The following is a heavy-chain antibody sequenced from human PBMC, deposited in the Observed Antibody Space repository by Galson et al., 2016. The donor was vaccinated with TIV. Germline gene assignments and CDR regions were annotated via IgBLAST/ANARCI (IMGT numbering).Heavy chain of an antibody. CDR2: IIDSGSST. J-gene: IGHJ4*02. D-gene: IGHD2-2*01. Sequence: SLRLSCAASGFTFSSFAMNWVRQAPGKGLEWVSYIIDSGSSTYYADPVKGRFTISRDNAKNSVYLQMNSLRAEDTAVYYCARGRGYCDTTSCYVDYWGQGTLVTVSS. CDR3: ARGRGYCDTTSCYVDY. V-gene: IGHV3-48*03. CDR1: GFTFSSFA.